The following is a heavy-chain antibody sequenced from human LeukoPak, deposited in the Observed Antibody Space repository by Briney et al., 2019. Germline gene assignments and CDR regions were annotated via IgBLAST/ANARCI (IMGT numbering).Heavy chain of an antibody. Sequence: QPGRSLRLSCAASGFTFSSYAMHWVRQAPGKGLEWVAVISYDGSNKYYADSVKGRITISRDNSKNTLYLQMKSLRAEDTAVYYCAKDRSQAITIFGVVTQYNWFDPWGQGTLVTVSS. CDR1: GFTFSSYA. D-gene: IGHD3-3*01. CDR3: AKDRSQAITIFGVVTQYNWFDP. CDR2: ISYDGSNK. V-gene: IGHV3-30-3*01. J-gene: IGHJ5*02.